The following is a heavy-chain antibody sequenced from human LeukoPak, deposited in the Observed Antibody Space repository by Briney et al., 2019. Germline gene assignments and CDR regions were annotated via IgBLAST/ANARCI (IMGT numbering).Heavy chain of an antibody. CDR2: IKSKIDGGTT. D-gene: IGHD3-3*02. Sequence: GGSLRLSCAASGFTFTNARMGWVRQSPGKGLEWVGLIKSKIDGGTTDFAAAVKGRFTISRDDSKHTLYLQMNSLKSEDTAAYYCTIGYGHSDFDYWGQGTLVTVSS. J-gene: IGHJ4*02. CDR3: TIGYGHSDFDY. CDR1: GFTFTNAR. V-gene: IGHV3-15*01.